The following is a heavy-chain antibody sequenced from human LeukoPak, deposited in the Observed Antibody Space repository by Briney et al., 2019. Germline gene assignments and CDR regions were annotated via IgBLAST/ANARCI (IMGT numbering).Heavy chain of an antibody. D-gene: IGHD3-22*01. CDR2: VYYSGDT. J-gene: IGHJ4*02. CDR3: ARAPHFFDTSGSRYYFDY. CDR1: GGSFSAYY. V-gene: IGHV4-34*01. Sequence: SETLSLTCAVYGGSFSAYYWSWIRLPPGKGPEWIVSVYYSGDTYYSPSLMSRVNISVDTSKNQFSLNLSSVTAADTAVYFCARAPHFFDTSGSRYYFDYWGEGALVTVSS.